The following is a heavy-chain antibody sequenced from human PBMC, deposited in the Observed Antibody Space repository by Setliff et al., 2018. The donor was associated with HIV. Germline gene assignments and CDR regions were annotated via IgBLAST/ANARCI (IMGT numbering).Heavy chain of an antibody. CDR3: ARDQATGYEKVWFSWIDP. J-gene: IGHJ5*02. CDR2: IIPIFGTA. D-gene: IGHD5-12*01. Sequence: SVKVSCKASGGTFSSYAISWVRQAPGQGLEWMGGIIPIFGTANYAQKFQGRVTITTDESTSTAYMELSSLRSEDTATYYCARDQATGYEKVWFSWIDPWGQGTLVTVSS. V-gene: IGHV1-69*05. CDR1: GGTFSSYA.